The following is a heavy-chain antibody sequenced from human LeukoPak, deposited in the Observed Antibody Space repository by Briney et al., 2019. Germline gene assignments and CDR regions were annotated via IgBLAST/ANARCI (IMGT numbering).Heavy chain of an antibody. CDR3: ARGLVDWFDP. Sequence: PSETLSLTCTVSGGSISSSSYYWGWIRQPPGKGLEWIGSIYYSGSTYYNPSLKSRVTISVDTSKNQFSLKLSSVTAADTAVYYCARGLVDWFDPWGQGTLVTVSS. CDR2: IYYSGST. D-gene: IGHD2-8*02. V-gene: IGHV4-39*07. CDR1: GGSISSSSYY. J-gene: IGHJ5*02.